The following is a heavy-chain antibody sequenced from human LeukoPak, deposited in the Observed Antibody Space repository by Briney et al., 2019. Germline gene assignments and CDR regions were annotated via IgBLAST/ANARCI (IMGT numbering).Heavy chain of an antibody. D-gene: IGHD1-26*01. V-gene: IGHV4-59*01. CDR3: ARTSWEAFDI. Sequence: PSETLSLTCTVSGDSISTYYWTWIRQPPGKGLEWIGYVYYIGTTNYNPSLKSRVTISVDASKKQFSLKLTSVTAADTAVYYCARTSWEAFDIWGQGTMVTVSS. CDR2: VYYIGTT. CDR1: GDSISTYY. J-gene: IGHJ3*02.